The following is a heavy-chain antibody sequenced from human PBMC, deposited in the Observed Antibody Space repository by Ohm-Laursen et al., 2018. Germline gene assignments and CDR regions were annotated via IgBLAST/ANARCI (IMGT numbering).Heavy chain of an antibody. CDR1: GDTFSNSA. CDR2: IIPLFKTP. D-gene: IGHD6-6*01. V-gene: IGHV1-69*01. J-gene: IGHJ4*02. CDR3: ACRSSSSGFDY. Sequence: SSVKVSCKTSGDTFSNSAISWVRHAPGQGLEWVGGIIPLFKTPNYAQRFQGRLTITADESTSTVYMELSSLRSEDTAVYYCACRSSSSGFDYWGQGTLVTVSS.